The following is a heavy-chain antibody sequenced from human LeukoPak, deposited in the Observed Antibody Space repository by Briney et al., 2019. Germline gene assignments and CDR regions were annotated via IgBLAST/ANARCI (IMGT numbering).Heavy chain of an antibody. CDR2: ISSSSSTI. Sequence: GGSLRLSCAASGFTFSSYSMNWVRQAPGKGLEWVSYISSSSSTIYYADSVKGRFTISRDNAKNSLYLQMNSLRDEDTAVYYCAKGVGRYCNSPNCFFDYWGQGTLVTVSS. V-gene: IGHV3-48*02. CDR1: GFTFSSYS. J-gene: IGHJ4*02. CDR3: AKGVGRYCNSPNCFFDY. D-gene: IGHD2-2*01.